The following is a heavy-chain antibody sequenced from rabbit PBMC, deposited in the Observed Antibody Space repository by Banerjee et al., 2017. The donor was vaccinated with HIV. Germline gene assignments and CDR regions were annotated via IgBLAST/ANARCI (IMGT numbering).Heavy chain of an antibody. CDR3: ARAVYIDYAGVGYGDL. D-gene: IGHD4-2*01. CDR1: GIDFSSYYY. CDR2: IYTGSSGST. J-gene: IGHJ4*01. V-gene: IGHV1S40*01. Sequence: QSLEESGGGLVKPGGTLTLTCKASGIDFSSYYYMCWVRQAPGKGLEWIACIYTGSSGSTYYASWAKGRFTISKTSSTTVTLQMTSLTAADTATYFCARAVYIDYAGVGYGDLWGPGTLVTVS.